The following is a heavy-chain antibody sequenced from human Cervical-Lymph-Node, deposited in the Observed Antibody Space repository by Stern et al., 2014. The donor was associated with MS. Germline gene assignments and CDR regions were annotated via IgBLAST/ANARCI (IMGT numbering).Heavy chain of an antibody. J-gene: IGHJ6*02. V-gene: IGHV1-69*14. CDR1: GGTFNKYS. D-gene: IGHD6-19*01. CDR3: ATVGVAVPGGYYYGMDV. Sequence: VQLVQSGAEVRKPGSSVRVACEASGGTFNKYSFSWVRQAPGQGLEWMGGINPIFGPANYAQKFQGRVTIIADKSTSTVYMELNSLKSEDTAVYYCATVGVAVPGGYYYGMDVWGQGTTVTVSS. CDR2: INPIFGPA.